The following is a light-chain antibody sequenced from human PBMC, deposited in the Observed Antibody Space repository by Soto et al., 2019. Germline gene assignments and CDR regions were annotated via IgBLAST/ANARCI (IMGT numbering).Light chain of an antibody. CDR2: KAS. Sequence: DIQMTQSPSTLSASVGDRVTITCRASQSIRSWLAWYQQKPGKAPKLLIYKASSLDSGVPSRFNGSGSGTEFTLTISRLQPDDFATYYCHQYNSYWTFGQGTKVEIK. V-gene: IGKV1-5*03. CDR1: QSIRSW. J-gene: IGKJ1*01. CDR3: HQYNSYWT.